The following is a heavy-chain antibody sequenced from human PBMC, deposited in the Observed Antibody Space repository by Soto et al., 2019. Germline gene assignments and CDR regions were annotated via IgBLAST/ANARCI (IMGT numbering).Heavy chain of an antibody. V-gene: IGHV3-30*18. CDR2: ISYDGSNK. CDR3: AKSIRYGDYFGDRYYGMDV. CDR1: GFTFSSYG. D-gene: IGHD4-17*01. Sequence: QVQLVESGGRVVQPGRSLRLSCAASGFTFSSYGMHWVRQAPGKGLDWVAVISYDGSNKYYADSVKGRFTISRENSKNTLYLQLNSLRAEDTAVFYCAKSIRYGDYFGDRYYGMDVWGQGTTVTVSS. J-gene: IGHJ6*02.